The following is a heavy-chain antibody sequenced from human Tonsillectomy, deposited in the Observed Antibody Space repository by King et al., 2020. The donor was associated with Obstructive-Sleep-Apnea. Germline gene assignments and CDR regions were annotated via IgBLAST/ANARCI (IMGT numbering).Heavy chain of an antibody. CDR3: ARRSAATAGSFDY. Sequence: QLQESGPGLVKPSETLSLTCNVSGGSLSSKSHYWGWIRQPPGKGLEWIGNIYYSENTYYSPSLRSRVTISIDTAKKQFSLRLSSVTAADTAVYCCARRSAATAGSFDYWGQGSLVTVSS. CDR1: GGSLSSKSHY. CDR2: IYYSENT. J-gene: IGHJ4*02. V-gene: IGHV4-39*07. D-gene: IGHD6-13*01.